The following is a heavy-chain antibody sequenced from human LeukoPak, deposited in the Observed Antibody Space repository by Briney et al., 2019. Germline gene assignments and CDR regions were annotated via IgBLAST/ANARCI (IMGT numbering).Heavy chain of an antibody. CDR2: IGFDGSKK. Sequence: GGSLRLSCVASGFTFRSYGMHWVRQAPGKGLGCVAFIGFDGSKKYYVDSVQGRFTISRDNYKNSLYLQMNSLRVEDTAVYYCAKGPEGLFGRFDPWGQGTLVTVSS. CDR1: GFTFRSYG. J-gene: IGHJ5*02. V-gene: IGHV3-30*02. D-gene: IGHD2-21*01. CDR3: AKGPEGLFGRFDP.